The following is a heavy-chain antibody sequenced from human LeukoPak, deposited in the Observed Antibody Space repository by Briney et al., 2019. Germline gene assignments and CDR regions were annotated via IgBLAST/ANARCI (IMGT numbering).Heavy chain of an antibody. CDR2: ISWNSGSI. CDR1: GFTFDDYA. Sequence: GRSLRFSCAASGFTFDDYAMHWVRQAPGKGLEWVSGISWNSGSIGYADSVKGRFTISRDNAKNSLYLQMNSLRAEDTALYYCAKSASGCWIDYWGQGTLVTVSS. D-gene: IGHD3-10*01. J-gene: IGHJ4*02. CDR3: AKSASGCWIDY. V-gene: IGHV3-9*01.